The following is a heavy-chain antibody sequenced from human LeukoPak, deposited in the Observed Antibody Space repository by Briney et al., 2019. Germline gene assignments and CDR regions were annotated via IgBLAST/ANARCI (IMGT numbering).Heavy chain of an antibody. V-gene: IGHV3-23*01. CDR1: GFTFSSYA. CDR3: AKDRPPDYDSSGSMIDN. D-gene: IGHD3-22*01. J-gene: IGHJ4*02. CDR2: IGRTGATT. Sequence: PGGSLRLSCAASGFTFSSYAMSWVRQAPGKGLEWVSAIGRTGATTYYTDSVKGRFTISRDNSKNTLYLHMNSLRAEDTAVYHCAKDRPPDYDSSGSMIDNWGQGTLVTVSS.